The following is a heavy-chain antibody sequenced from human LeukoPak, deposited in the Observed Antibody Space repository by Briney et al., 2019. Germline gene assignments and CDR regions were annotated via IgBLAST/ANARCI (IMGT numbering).Heavy chain of an antibody. J-gene: IGHJ3*02. CDR2: INPSGGST. Sequence: GASVKVSCKASGYTFTSYYMHWVRQPPGQGLEWMGIINPSGGSTSYAQKFQGRVTMISDKSTRTVSMALRSLRYADKAVYYCAREGNSWGGERVHFDIWGQGTMVTVSS. D-gene: IGHD2/OR15-2a*01. V-gene: IGHV1-46*01. CDR3: AREGNSWGGERVHFDI. CDR1: GYTFTSYY.